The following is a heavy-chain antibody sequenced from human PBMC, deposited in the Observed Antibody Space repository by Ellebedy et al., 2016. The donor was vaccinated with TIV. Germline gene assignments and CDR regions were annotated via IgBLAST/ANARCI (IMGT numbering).Heavy chain of an antibody. CDR2: IDHSGRS. D-gene: IGHD2-21*02. J-gene: IGHJ5*02. CDR1: GGSISSEHW. CDR3: ARVCGGDCHYGLDL. Sequence: SETLSLTCAVSGGSISSEHWWTWVRQTPGKGLEWIGEIDHSGRSSYNPSLKTRVTLSVEESKNQFSLTLKSVTAADSGVYFCARVCGGDCHYGLDLWGQGTLVSVSS. V-gene: IGHV4-4*02.